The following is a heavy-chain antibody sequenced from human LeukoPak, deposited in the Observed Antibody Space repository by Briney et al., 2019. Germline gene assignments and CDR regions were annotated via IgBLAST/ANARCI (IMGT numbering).Heavy chain of an antibody. V-gene: IGHV1-69*01. CDR1: GGAFNSYA. Sequence: ASVKVSFKGSGGAFNSYAISWGRPAPGQGSGWMGGVIPIFCPANYVHKFQVRVTITADESTSTAYMELSSLRSEDTAVYYCARACYPYSSGWFFDYWGQGTLVTVSS. CDR3: ARACYPYSSGWFFDY. J-gene: IGHJ4*02. CDR2: VIPIFCPA. D-gene: IGHD6-19*01.